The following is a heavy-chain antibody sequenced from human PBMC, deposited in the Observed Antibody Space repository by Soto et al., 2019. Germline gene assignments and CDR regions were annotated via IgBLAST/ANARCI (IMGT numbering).Heavy chain of an antibody. CDR1: GGSISSYY. J-gene: IGHJ6*02. CDR3: ARDSGEAETYYDFWSGYNTYGMDV. CDR2: IYYSGST. Sequence: SETLSLTCTVSGGSISSYYWSWIRQPPGKGLEWIGYIYYSGSTNYNPSLKSRVTISVDTSKNQFSLKLSSVTAADTAVYYCARDSGEAETYYDFWSGYNTYGMDVWGQGTTVTVSS. V-gene: IGHV4-59*01. D-gene: IGHD3-3*01.